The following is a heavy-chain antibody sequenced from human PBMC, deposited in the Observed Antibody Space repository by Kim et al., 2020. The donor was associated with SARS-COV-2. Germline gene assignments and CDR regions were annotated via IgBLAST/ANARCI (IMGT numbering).Heavy chain of an antibody. J-gene: IGHJ6*02. CDR3: ARERSSSWYAYGMDV. D-gene: IGHD6-13*01. V-gene: IGHV1-2*02. CDR2: INPNSGGT. Sequence: ASVKVSCKASGYTFTGYYMHWVRQAPGQGLEWMGWINPNSGGTNYAQKFQGRVTMTRDTSISTAYMELSRLRSDDTAVYYCARERSSSWYAYGMDVWGQGPTATV. CDR1: GYTFTGYY.